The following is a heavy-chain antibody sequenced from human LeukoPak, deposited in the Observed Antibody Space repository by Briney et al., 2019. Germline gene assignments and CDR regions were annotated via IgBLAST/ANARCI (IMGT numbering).Heavy chain of an antibody. V-gene: IGHV3-30-3*01. CDR3: ARSGSDLGFVY. J-gene: IGHJ4*02. D-gene: IGHD6-25*01. CDR2: ISYDGDDT. CDR1: GFTFTSYA. Sequence: GRSLRLSCAAPGFTFTSYALHWVRQAPDKGLEWVAVISYDGDDTSYADSVKGRFTISRDNSKNTLYLQMNSLRAEDWAVYYCARSGSDLGFVYWGQGTLVIVSS.